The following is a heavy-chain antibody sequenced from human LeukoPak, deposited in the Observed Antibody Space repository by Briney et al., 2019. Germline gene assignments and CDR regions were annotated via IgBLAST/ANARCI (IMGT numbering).Heavy chain of an antibody. CDR3: AELGITRIGGV. CDR2: ISSSGSTI. CDR1: GFTFSSHG. V-gene: IGHV3-48*03. Sequence: QAGGSLRLSCAASGFTFSSHGMNWVRQAPGKGLEWVSYISSSGSTIYYTDSVKGRFTISRDNAKHSLYLQMNSLRAEDTAVYYCAELGITRIGGVWGKGTTVTISS. D-gene: IGHD3-10*02. J-gene: IGHJ6*04.